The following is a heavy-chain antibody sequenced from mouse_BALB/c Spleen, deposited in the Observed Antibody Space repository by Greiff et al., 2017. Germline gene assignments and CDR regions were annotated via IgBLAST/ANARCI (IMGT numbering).Heavy chain of an antibody. D-gene: IGHD1-2*01. CDR1: GYTFSSYW. CDR3: ARYGYVGYYAMDY. V-gene: IGHV1-9*01. J-gene: IGHJ4*01. CDR2: ILPGSGST. Sequence: QVQLKQSGAELMKPGASVKISCKATGYTFSSYWIEWVKQRPGHGLEWIGEILPGSGSTNYNEKFKGKATFTADTSSNTAYMQLSSLTSEDSAVYYCARYGYVGYYAMDYWGQGTSVTVSS.